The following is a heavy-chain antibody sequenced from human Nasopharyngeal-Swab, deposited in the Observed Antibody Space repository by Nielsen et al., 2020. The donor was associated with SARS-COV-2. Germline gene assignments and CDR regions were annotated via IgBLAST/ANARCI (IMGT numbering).Heavy chain of an antibody. J-gene: IGHJ4*02. V-gene: IGHV3-33*01. CDR1: GFTFSSYG. CDR2: IWYDGSNK. CDR3: ARAGSGSYYEGGEFDY. Sequence: GGSLRLSCAASGFTFSSYGMHWVRQAPGKGLEWVAVIWYDGSNKYYADSVKGRFTISRDNSKNTLYLQMNSLRAEDTAVYYCARAGSGSYYEGGEFDYWGQGTLVTVSS. D-gene: IGHD1-26*01.